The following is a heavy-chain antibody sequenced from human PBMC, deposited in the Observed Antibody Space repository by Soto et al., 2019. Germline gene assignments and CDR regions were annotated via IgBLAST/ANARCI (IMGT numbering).Heavy chain of an antibody. Sequence: ASVKVSCKASGYTFTSYYMHWVRQAPGQGLEWMGIINPSGGSTSYAQKFQGRVTMTRDTSTSTVYMELSSLRAEDTAVYYCARYAAEVTTFFDHWGQGTLVTVSS. CDR2: INPSGGST. D-gene: IGHD4-17*01. CDR3: ARYAAEVTTFFDH. V-gene: IGHV1-46*01. CDR1: GYTFTSYY. J-gene: IGHJ4*02.